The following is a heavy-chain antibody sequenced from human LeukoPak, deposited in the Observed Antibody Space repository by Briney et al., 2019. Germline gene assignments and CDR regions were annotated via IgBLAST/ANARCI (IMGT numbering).Heavy chain of an antibody. CDR3: ARDQYSGRFDY. J-gene: IGHJ4*02. CDR1: GGSISNYY. D-gene: IGHD1-26*01. CDR2: VNYSGNP. Sequence: SETLSLTCTVSGGSISNYYWSWIRQPPGKGLECVGYVNYSGNPDYNPSLKSRVAISIDTSKNQFSLKLSSVTAADTAVYYCARDQYSGRFDYWGQGTLVTVST. V-gene: IGHV4-59*01.